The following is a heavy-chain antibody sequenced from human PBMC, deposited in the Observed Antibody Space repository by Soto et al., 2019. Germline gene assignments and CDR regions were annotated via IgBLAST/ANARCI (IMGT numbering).Heavy chain of an antibody. J-gene: IGHJ2*01. D-gene: IGHD5-12*01. Sequence: QLLLVESGSGLVRPSQTLSLSCNVSGGSLSSGGCSWAWVRLPVGKGLEWIGYIFDTGNTYFSASLKSRLSRSVDTSRDQFSMQLASVTAADTAMYYCASLNGYKRDFEHWGRGTLVTVSS. CDR2: IFDTGNT. CDR3: ASLNGYKRDFEH. CDR1: GGSLSSGGCS. V-gene: IGHV4-30-2*01.